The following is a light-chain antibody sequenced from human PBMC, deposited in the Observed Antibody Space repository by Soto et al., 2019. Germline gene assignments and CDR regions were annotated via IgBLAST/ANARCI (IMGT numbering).Light chain of an antibody. CDR3: SSFTSSATLV. V-gene: IGLV2-14*03. CDR1: SSDVGGYNF. CDR2: DVT. J-gene: IGLJ2*01. Sequence: QSVLTQPASVSGSPGQSITISCTGTSSDVGGYNFVSWYQQHPGKAPKLMIYDVTNRPSGVSIRFSGSKSGNTASLTISGLQTEDEADYYCSSFTSSATLVFGGGTKVTVL.